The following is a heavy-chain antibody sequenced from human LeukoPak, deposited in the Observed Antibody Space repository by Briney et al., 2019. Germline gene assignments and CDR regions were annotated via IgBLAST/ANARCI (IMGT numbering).Heavy chain of an antibody. CDR1: GFTFSSYA. CDR2: ISGSGGST. D-gene: IGHD2-2*01. J-gene: IGHJ4*02. Sequence: GSLRLSCAAPGFTFSSYAMSWVRQAPGKGLEWVSAISGSGGSTYYADSVKGRFTISRDNSKNTLYLQMNSLRAEDTAVYYCAKDQIVVPAANLDYWGQGTLVTVSS. V-gene: IGHV3-23*01. CDR3: AKDQIVVPAANLDY.